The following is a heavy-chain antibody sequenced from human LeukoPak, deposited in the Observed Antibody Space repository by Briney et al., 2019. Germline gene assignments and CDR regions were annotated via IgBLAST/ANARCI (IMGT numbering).Heavy chain of an antibody. CDR3: ARIADQWWLDP. CDR2: IYTSGST. D-gene: IGHD6-19*01. J-gene: IGHJ5*02. CDR1: GGSISSYY. V-gene: IGHV4-4*07. Sequence: SETLSLTCTVSGGSISSYYWSWIRQPAGKGLEWIGRIYTSGSTNYNPSLKSRVTMSVDTSKNQFSLKQSSVTAADTAVYFCARIADQWWLDPWGQGTLVTVSS.